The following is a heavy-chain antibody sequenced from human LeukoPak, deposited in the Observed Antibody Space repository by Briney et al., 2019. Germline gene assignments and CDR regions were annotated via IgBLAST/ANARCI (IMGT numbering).Heavy chain of an antibody. D-gene: IGHD5-12*01. Sequence: PSETLSLTCTVSGGSISSHYWSWIRQAPGKGLEWIGYIYYSGSTNYNPSLKSRVTISVDTSKNQFSLKLSSVTAADTAVYYCARADIVATISLDYWGQGTLVTVSS. CDR3: ARADIVATISLDY. V-gene: IGHV4-59*11. J-gene: IGHJ4*02. CDR2: IYYSGST. CDR1: GGSISSHY.